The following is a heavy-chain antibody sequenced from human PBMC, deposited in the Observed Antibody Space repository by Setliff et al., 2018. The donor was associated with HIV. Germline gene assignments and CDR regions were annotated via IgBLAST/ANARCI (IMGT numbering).Heavy chain of an antibody. Sequence: GGSLRLSCTAAGFTFSSYGMSWVRQVPGKGLVWVSRINNDGTNTKYADSVKGRFTISRDNADNTLYLQMNSLRAEDTALYYCARDQGYGGRPLDHWGQGTLVTVSS. CDR3: ARDQGYGGRPLDH. CDR2: INNDGTNT. V-gene: IGHV3-74*03. J-gene: IGHJ4*02. CDR1: GFTFSSYG. D-gene: IGHD2-15*01.